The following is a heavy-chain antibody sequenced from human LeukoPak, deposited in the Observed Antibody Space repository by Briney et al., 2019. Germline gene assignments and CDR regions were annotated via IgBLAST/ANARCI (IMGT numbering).Heavy chain of an antibody. CDR3: ARGRVVPATTTIFSWFDP. CDR2: IYTSGST. J-gene: IGHJ5*02. V-gene: IGHV4-4*07. D-gene: IGHD2-2*01. Sequence: PSETLSLTCTVSGGSISSYYWSWIRQPAGKGLEWIGRIYTSGSTNYNPSLKSRVTISVDTSNNQFSLKLSSVTTADTAMYYCARGRVVPATTTIFSWFDPWGQGTLVTVSS. CDR1: GGSISSYY.